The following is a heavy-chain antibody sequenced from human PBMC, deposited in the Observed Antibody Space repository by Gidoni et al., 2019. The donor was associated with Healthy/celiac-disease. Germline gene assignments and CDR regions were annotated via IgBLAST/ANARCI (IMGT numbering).Heavy chain of an antibody. CDR2: IKSKTDGGTT. CDR3: TTDQSYYDSSGYYLGAFDI. Sequence: EVQLVASGGGLVKPGGSLRLSCPAPGFIFSTAWMSWVRQAPGKGREWVGRIKSKTDGGTTDYAAPVKGRFTISRDDSKNTLYLQMNSLKTEDTAVYYCTTDQSYYDSSGYYLGAFDIWGQGTMVTVSS. CDR1: GFIFSTAW. J-gene: IGHJ3*02. V-gene: IGHV3-15*01. D-gene: IGHD3-22*01.